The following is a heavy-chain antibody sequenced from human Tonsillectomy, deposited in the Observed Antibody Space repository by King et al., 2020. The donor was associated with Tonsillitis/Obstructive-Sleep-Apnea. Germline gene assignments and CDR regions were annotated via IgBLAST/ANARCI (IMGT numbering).Heavy chain of an antibody. Sequence: VQLVESGAEVKTPGASVKVSCKASGYTFTWYYIHWVRQARGQGLEWVGIINPSSGVTTYAQKFQGRVTMTTDTSASTVYLVLSSLRSEDTAVYYCARDDVVGRYIDSWGQGTLVTVSS. D-gene: IGHD1-14*01. V-gene: IGHV1-46*01. CDR1: GYTFTWYY. CDR3: ARDDVVGRYIDS. CDR2: INPSSGVT. J-gene: IGHJ4*02.